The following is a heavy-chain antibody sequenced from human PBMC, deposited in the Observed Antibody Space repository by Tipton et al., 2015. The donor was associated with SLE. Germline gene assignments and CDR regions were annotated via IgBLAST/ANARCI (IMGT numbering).Heavy chain of an antibody. CDR3: ARHEAYSGSSPFDI. J-gene: IGHJ3*02. D-gene: IGHD1-26*01. Sequence: LRLSCTVSGGSVSSYYWSWIRQPPGKGLEWIGYFSYSGSPNYNPSLKSRVTVSVDTSKNQFSLKLTSVTAADTAVYYCARHEAYSGSSPFDIWGHGTMVTVSS. CDR2: FSYSGSP. V-gene: IGHV4-59*08. CDR1: GGSVSSYY.